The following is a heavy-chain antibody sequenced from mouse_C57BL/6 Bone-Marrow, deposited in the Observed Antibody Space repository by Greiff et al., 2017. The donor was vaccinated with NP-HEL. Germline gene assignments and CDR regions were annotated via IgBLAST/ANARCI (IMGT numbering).Heavy chain of an antibody. D-gene: IGHD1-3*01. CDR2: IYPGDGDT. Sequence: QVQLQQSGPELVKPGASVKISCKASGYAFSSSWMNWVKQRPGKGLEWIGRIYPGDGDTNYNGKFKGKATLTADKSSSTAYMQLSSLTSEDSAVYFCAREGSGKCYYFDYWGQGTTLTVSS. V-gene: IGHV1-82*01. CDR1: GYAFSSSW. CDR3: AREGSGKCYYFDY. J-gene: IGHJ2*01.